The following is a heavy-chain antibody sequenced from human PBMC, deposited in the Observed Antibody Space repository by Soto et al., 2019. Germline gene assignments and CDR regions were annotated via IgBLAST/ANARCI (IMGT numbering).Heavy chain of an antibody. Sequence: QVQLVQSGAEVKKPGASVKVSCKASGYIFTSFGITWVRQAPGQGLEWMGWVSTYNGNTKYAHKLQGRVTLSTDPSTRTAYMELRSLRSDATAVYYCTRGAGQGSGSYDWGQGTLVTVSS. D-gene: IGHD3-10*01. CDR1: GYIFTSFG. CDR2: VSTYNGNT. V-gene: IGHV1-18*01. CDR3: TRGAGQGSGSYD. J-gene: IGHJ4*02.